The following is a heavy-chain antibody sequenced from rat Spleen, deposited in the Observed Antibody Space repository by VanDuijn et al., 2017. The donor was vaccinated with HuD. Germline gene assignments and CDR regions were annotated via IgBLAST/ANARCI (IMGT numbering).Heavy chain of an antibody. CDR1: GFTFSNYG. CDR2: IAFDGIGT. D-gene: IGHD1-2*01. CDR3: ARDSTYASLDY. V-gene: IGHV5-29*01. Sequence: EVQLVESGGGLVQPGRSMKLSCAASGFTFSNYGMAWVRQAPKKGLEWVATIAFDGIGTYYRDSVKGRFTISRDNAKSTLYLQMDSLRSEDTATYYCARDSTYASLDYWGQGVTVTVSS. J-gene: IGHJ2*01.